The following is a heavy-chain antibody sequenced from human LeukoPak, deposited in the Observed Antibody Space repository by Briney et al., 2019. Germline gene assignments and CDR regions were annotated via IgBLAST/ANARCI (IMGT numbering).Heavy chain of an antibody. J-gene: IGHJ6*03. CDR1: GFTFSSYW. Sequence: GGSLRLSCAASGFTFSSYWMSWVRQAPGKGLEWVANIKQDGSEKYYVDFVKGRFTISRDNAKKSLYLQMNSLRAEDTAVYYCARDGRVDYGKYYYYYYMDVWGKGTTVTVSS. CDR2: IKQDGSEK. D-gene: IGHD4-17*01. CDR3: ARDGRVDYGKYYYYYYMDV. V-gene: IGHV3-7*01.